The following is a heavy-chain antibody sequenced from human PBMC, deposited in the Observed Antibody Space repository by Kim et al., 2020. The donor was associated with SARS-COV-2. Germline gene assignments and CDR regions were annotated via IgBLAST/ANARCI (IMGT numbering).Heavy chain of an antibody. CDR1: GYTFTSYG. D-gene: IGHD2-21*01. CDR2: INAGNGNT. CDR3: ATDKTPLAYCGGDCKTPLDY. J-gene: IGHJ4*02. Sequence: ASVKVSCKASGYTFTSYGVHWVRQAPGQRLEWMGWINAGNGNTKYSQKFQGRVTITRDTSASTAYMELLSLRSEDTAVYYCATDKTPLAYCGGDCKTPLDYWGQGTLVTVSS. V-gene: IGHV1-3*01.